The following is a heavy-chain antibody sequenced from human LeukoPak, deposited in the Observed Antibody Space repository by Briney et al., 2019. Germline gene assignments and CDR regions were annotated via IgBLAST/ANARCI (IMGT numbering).Heavy chain of an antibody. V-gene: IGHV3-23*01. Sequence: GGSLRLSCAASGFTFSNYAMSWVRQAPGKGLEWVSTISVGGGSTYYADSVKGRFTISRDNSVNTLNLQMNSLRVEDTAVYYCVKGSERYYYEYWGQGTLVTV. D-gene: IGHD3-10*01. CDR1: GFTFSNYA. CDR2: ISVGGGST. CDR3: VKGSERYYYEY. J-gene: IGHJ4*02.